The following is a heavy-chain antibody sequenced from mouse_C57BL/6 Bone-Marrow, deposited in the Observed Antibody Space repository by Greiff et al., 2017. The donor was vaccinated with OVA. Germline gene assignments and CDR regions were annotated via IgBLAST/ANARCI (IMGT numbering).Heavy chain of an antibody. Sequence: VKLQESGPGLVQPSQSLSITCTVSGFSLTSYGVHWVRQSPGKGLEWLGVIWRGGSTDYNAAFMSRLSITKDNSKSQVFFKMNSLQADDTAIYYCAKSTYYGSSPSYWYFDVWGTGTTVTVSS. D-gene: IGHD1-1*01. CDR3: AKSTYYGSSPSYWYFDV. CDR1: GFSLTSYG. J-gene: IGHJ1*03. CDR2: IWRGGST. V-gene: IGHV2-5*01.